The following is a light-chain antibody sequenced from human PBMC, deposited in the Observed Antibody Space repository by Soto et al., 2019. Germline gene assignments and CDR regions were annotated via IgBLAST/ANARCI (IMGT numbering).Light chain of an antibody. J-gene: IGKJ1*01. Sequence: DIQMTQSPSSLSASVGDRVTISCRMSQGISSYLAWYQQKPGTAPKLLIYHASTLESGVPSRFSGSGSGTEFTLTISSLQPDDFATYYCHQYNSYSFGQGTKVDIK. V-gene: IGKV1-5*01. CDR2: HAS. CDR3: HQYNSYS. CDR1: QGISSY.